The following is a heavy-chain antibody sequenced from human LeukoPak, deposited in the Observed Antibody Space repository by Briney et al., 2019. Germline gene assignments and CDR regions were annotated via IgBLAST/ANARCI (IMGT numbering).Heavy chain of an antibody. CDR3: ARTLDTGLVTVDY. Sequence: SETLSLTCTVSGVSIGSSGYYWGWIPQPPGKGLEWIGTIYYRGSTYYSPSLKSRVTISVDTSKNQFSLKLTSVTAADTAVYYCARTLDTGLVTVDYWGQGTLVTVSS. D-gene: IGHD5-18*01. J-gene: IGHJ4*02. CDR2: IYYRGST. CDR1: GVSIGSSGYY. V-gene: IGHV4-39*01.